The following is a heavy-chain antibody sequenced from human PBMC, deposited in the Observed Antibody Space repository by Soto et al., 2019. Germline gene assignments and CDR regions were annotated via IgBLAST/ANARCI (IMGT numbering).Heavy chain of an antibody. CDR3: ARDRDQLYAFDI. CDR1: GGTFSSYT. Sequence: QVQLVQSGAEVKKPGSSVKVSCKASGGTFSSYTISWVRQAPGQGLEWMGRIIPILDIANYAQKFQGRVTITADKSTSTAYMELSSLRSEDTAVYYCARDRDQLYAFDIWGQGTMVTVSS. J-gene: IGHJ3*02. D-gene: IGHD2-2*01. V-gene: IGHV1-69*08. CDR2: IIPILDIA.